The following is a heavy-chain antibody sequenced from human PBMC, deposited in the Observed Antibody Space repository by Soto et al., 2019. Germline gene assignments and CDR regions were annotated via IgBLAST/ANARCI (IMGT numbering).Heavy chain of an antibody. J-gene: IGHJ1*01. CDR3: ARDEATNSEYLQH. V-gene: IGHV1-18*01. Sequence: AYXXXXNYEXXXPRXVTITTDTSTSTAYMELTSLRSDDTAVYYCARDEATNSEYLQHWGQGTLVTVSS. CDR2: AYXXXX. D-gene: IGHD1-26*01.